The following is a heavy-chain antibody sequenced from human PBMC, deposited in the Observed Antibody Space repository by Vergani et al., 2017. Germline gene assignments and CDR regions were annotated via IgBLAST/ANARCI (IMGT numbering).Heavy chain of an antibody. D-gene: IGHD3-10*01. CDR2: ISSAGGDI. Sequence: EVQLMESGGGLVQPGGSRRLSCAGAGFTFDTYTMAYVRQAPGKGLEWVATISSAGGDIFYADSVKGRFTISRDNSKNTLFLQMNSLKDEDAAVYYCTTAWGLYYLHGEYFQYWGRGTLVSVS. V-gene: IGHV3-23*01. CDR3: TTAWGLYYLHGEYFQY. CDR1: GFTFDTYT. J-gene: IGHJ1*01.